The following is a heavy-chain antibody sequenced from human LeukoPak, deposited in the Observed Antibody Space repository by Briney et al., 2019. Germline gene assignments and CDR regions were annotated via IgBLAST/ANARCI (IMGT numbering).Heavy chain of an antibody. Sequence: SVKVSCKASGGTCSSYAISWVRRAPGQGLEWMGRIIPIFGIANYAQKFQGRVTITADKSTSTAYMELSSLRSEDTAVYYCAREEEKVVAGPHFDYWGQGTLVTVSS. D-gene: IGHD6-19*01. J-gene: IGHJ4*02. V-gene: IGHV1-69*04. CDR2: IIPIFGIA. CDR3: AREEEKVVAGPHFDY. CDR1: GGTCSSYA.